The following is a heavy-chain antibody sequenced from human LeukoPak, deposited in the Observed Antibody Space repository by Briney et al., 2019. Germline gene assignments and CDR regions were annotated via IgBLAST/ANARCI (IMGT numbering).Heavy chain of an antibody. Sequence: GGSLRLSCAASGFTVSSNYMSWVRQAPGKGLEWVSGIVGSGVTTYYADSVKGRFTISRDNSKNTLYLHMNGLRVKDTAIYYCARDERWIQFNYWGQGTLVTVSS. V-gene: IGHV3-53*01. CDR2: VGSGVTT. CDR3: ARDERWIQFNY. D-gene: IGHD5-18*01. J-gene: IGHJ4*02. CDR1: GFTVSSNY.